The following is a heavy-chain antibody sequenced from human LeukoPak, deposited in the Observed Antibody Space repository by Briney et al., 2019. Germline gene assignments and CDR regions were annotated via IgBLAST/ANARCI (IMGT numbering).Heavy chain of an antibody. CDR2: INHSGST. Sequence: SETLSLTCAVYGGSFSGYYWSWIRQPPGKGLEWIGEINHSGSTNYNPSLKSRVTISVDTSKNQFSLKLSSVTAADTAVYYFARGWVRPARLDYWGQGTLVTVSS. V-gene: IGHV4-34*01. CDR3: ARGWVRPARLDY. CDR1: GGSFSGYY. J-gene: IGHJ4*02. D-gene: IGHD5-12*01.